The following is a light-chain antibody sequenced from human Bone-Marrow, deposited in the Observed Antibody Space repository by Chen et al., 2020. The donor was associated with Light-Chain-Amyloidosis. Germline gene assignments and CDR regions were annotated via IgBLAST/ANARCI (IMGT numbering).Light chain of an antibody. V-gene: IGLV3-21*02. CDR2: DDS. J-gene: IGLJ3*02. CDR1: NIGSTS. Sequence: SYVLTQPSSVSVAPGQTATIAWGGNNIGSTSVHWYQQTPGQAPLLVVYDDSDRPPGFPERLSGSDSGNTATLTISRVEAGDEAYYYCQVWDRSSDRPVFGGGTKLTVL. CDR3: QVWDRSSDRPV.